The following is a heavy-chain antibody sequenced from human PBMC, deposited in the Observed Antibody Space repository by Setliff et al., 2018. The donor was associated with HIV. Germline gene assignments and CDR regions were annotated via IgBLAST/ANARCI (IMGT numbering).Heavy chain of an antibody. CDR1: ADTFSSYA. CDR3: ARDGGYSVHQWFGDAFDI. J-gene: IGHJ3*02. Sequence: ASVKVSCKASADTFSSYAISWVRQAPGQGLEWMGGIIPIFGTANYAQKFQGRVTITADESTSIAYMGLSSLRFDDTAVYYCARDGGYSVHQWFGDAFDIWGQGTMVTVSS. CDR2: IIPIFGTA. V-gene: IGHV1-69*13. D-gene: IGHD5-12*01.